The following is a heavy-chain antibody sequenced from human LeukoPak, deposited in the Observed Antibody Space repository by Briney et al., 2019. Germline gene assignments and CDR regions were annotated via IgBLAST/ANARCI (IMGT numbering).Heavy chain of an antibody. Sequence: PGGSLRLSCEFSGFTLSNYWMDWVRQAPGKGLEWVANIKQDGSEKYYVDSVKGRFTISRDNAKNSVHLQMNSLRVEDTAVYYCARSLDFWGQGTLVTVSS. CDR1: GFTLSNYW. J-gene: IGHJ4*02. CDR3: ARSLDF. CDR2: IKQDGSEK. V-gene: IGHV3-7*01.